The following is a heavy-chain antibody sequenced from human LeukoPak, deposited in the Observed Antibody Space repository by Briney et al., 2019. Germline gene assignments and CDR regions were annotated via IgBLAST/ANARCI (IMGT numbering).Heavy chain of an antibody. CDR2: IYYSGST. Sequence: SQTLPLTCTVSGGSISSGGYYWSWIRQHPGKGLEWIGYIYYSGSTYYNPSLKSRVTISVDTSKNQFSLKLSSVTAADTAVYYCARYCSSTSCYPDVDYWGQGTLVTVSS. CDR3: ARYCSSTSCYPDVDY. CDR1: GGSISSGGYY. J-gene: IGHJ4*02. D-gene: IGHD2-2*01. V-gene: IGHV4-31*03.